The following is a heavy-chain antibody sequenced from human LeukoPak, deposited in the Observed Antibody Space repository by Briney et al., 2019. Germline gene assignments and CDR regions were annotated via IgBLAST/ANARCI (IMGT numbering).Heavy chain of an antibody. CDR1: GGSISSYY. V-gene: IGHV4-59*01. Sequence: SETLSLTCTVSGGSISSYYWSWLRQPPGKGLEWIGYIYYSGGTNYNPSHKSRVTISVDTSKNQFSLKLSSVTAADTAVYYCARINWNDEEDYWGQGTLVTVSS. J-gene: IGHJ4*02. CDR2: IYYSGGT. CDR3: ARINWNDEEDY. D-gene: IGHD1-20*01.